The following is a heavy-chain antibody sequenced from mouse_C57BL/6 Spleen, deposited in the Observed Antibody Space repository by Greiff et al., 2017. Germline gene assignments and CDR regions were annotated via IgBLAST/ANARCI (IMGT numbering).Heavy chain of an antibody. Sequence: QVQLKQPGAELVKPGASVKMSCKASGYTFTSYWMTWVKQRPGQGLEWIGRIDPDSGGTNYNEKFKSKATLTVDTSSSTAYMQLSSLTSEDSAVYYCARRGYYGGTDTYFDYWGTGTTLTVSS. CDR3: ARRGYYGGTDTYFDY. CDR1: GYTFTSYW. CDR2: IDPDSGGT. D-gene: IGHD1-1*01. V-gene: IGHV1-55*01. J-gene: IGHJ1*03.